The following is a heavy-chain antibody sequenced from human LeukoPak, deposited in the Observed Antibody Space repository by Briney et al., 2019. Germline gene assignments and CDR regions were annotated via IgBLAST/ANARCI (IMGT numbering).Heavy chain of an antibody. CDR3: ASSYYGSGSYKD. J-gene: IGHJ4*02. D-gene: IGHD3-10*01. V-gene: IGHV4-59*01. Sequence: SETLSLTCTVSGRSISSYYWSWIRQPPGKGLEWIGYIYYSGSTNYNPSLKSRVTISVDTSKNQFSLKLSSVTAADTAVYYCASSYYGSGSYKDWGQGTLVTVSS. CDR1: GRSISSYY. CDR2: IYYSGST.